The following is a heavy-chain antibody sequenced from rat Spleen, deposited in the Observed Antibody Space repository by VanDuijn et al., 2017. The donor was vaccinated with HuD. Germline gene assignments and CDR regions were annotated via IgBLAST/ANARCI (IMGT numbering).Heavy chain of an antibody. J-gene: IGHJ2*01. CDR1: GFSFRDYA. Sequence: EVQLVESGGGLVQPGNSLKLSCAASGFSFRDYAMAWVRQAPKKGLEWVATIIYDGSRTYYRDSAKGRFTISRDVAKSTLYLQMNNLRSEDTATYYCTRGTYFRHWGQGVMVTVSS. CDR2: IIYDGSRT. V-gene: IGHV5-17*01. D-gene: IGHD4-6*01. CDR3: TRGTYFRH.